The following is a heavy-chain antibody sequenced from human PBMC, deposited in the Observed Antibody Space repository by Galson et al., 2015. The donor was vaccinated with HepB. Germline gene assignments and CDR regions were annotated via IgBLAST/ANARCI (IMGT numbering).Heavy chain of an antibody. V-gene: IGHV3-64D*06. J-gene: IGHJ4*02. CDR3: VKPLTAMVTYNLDY. D-gene: IGHD5-18*01. Sequence: SLRLSCAASGFTFSSYAMHWVRQAPGKGLEYVSAISSNGGSTYYADSVKGRFTISRDNSKNTLYLQMSSLRAEDTAVYYCVKPLTAMVTYNLDYWGQGTLVTVSS. CDR2: ISSNGGST. CDR1: GFTFSSYA.